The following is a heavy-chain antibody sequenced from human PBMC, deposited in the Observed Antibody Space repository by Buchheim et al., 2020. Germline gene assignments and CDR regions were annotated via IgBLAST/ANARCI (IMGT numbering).Heavy chain of an antibody. CDR1: GFTFSNYA. J-gene: IGHJ4*02. Sequence: EVQLLESGGGLVQPGGSLRLSCAASGFTFSNYALSWVRQAPGKGLEWVSSISATGGSTYYADSVKGRFSISRDHSENALYLQMNSLRAEDTAVYYCAKEKGIAVAGSFDYWGQGTL. CDR2: ISATGGST. D-gene: IGHD6-19*01. CDR3: AKEKGIAVAGSFDY. V-gene: IGHV3-23*01.